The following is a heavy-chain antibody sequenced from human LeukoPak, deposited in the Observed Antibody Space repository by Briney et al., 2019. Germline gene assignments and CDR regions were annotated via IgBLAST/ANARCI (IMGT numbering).Heavy chain of an antibody. J-gene: IGHJ4*02. V-gene: IGHV3-23*01. CDR1: GLSVSSLG. D-gene: IGHD6-19*01. Sequence: GGSLRLSCAVSGLSVSSLGRSWVRQSPGKGLEWIASISVNGEIAYYADSVKGRFIISRENSKNTLYLQLSSLRAEDPAVYYCAAGYSSGWYPYWGQGSLVSVSS. CDR2: ISVNGEIA. CDR3: AAGYSSGWYPY.